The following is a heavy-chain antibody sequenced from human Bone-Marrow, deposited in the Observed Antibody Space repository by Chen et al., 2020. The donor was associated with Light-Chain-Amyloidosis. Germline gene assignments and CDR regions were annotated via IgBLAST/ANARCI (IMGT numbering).Heavy chain of an antibody. CDR3: AKSDRPPSLYYYYYYMDV. V-gene: IGHV3-23*01. Sequence: EVQLLESGGGLVQPGGSLRLSCAASGFTFSSYAMRWVRQAPGKGLEWVSAISGSGGSTYYADSVKGRFTISRDNSKNTLYLQMNSLRAEDTAVYYCAKSDRPPSLYYYYYYMDVWGKGTTVTVSS. CDR1: GFTFSSYA. CDR2: ISGSGGST. D-gene: IGHD6-6*01. J-gene: IGHJ6*03.